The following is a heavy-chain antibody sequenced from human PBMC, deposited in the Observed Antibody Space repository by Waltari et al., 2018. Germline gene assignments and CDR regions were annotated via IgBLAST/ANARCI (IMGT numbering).Heavy chain of an antibody. J-gene: IGHJ3*02. CDR1: GYSFTSYW. Sequence: EVQLVQSGAEVKKPGESLKISCKGSGYSFTSYWIGWVRQMPGKGLEWMGVIYPGASDTRYSPSFQGQVTISADKSISTAYLQWSSLKASDTAMYYCARPSYSNYDAFDIWGQGTMVTVSS. CDR2: IYPGASDT. V-gene: IGHV5-51*01. CDR3: ARPSYSNYDAFDI. D-gene: IGHD4-4*01.